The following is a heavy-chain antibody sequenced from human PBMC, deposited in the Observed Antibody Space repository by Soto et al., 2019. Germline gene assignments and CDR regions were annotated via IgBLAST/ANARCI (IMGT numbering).Heavy chain of an antibody. CDR2: IRGSGGST. V-gene: IGHV3-23*01. CDR3: AKDSLLWFGEPPSGGRDAFDI. Sequence: TGGSLRLSCAASGFTFSSYAMSWVRQAPGKGLEWVSAIRGSGGSTYYADSVKGRFTISRDNSKNTLYLQMNSLRAEDTAVYYCAKDSLLWFGEPPSGGRDAFDIWGQGTMVTVSS. D-gene: IGHD3-10*01. CDR1: GFTFSSYA. J-gene: IGHJ3*02.